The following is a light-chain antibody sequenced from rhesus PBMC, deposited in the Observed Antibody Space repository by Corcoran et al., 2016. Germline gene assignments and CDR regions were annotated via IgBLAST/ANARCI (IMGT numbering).Light chain of an antibody. J-gene: IGKJ3*01. V-gene: IGKV3-31*02. CDR2: GAS. Sequence: EIVMTQSPDTLSLSSGERATLSRRASQSVSSYLAWYQQKPGPAPRLLISGASSRATGIPDRFSGSGSGTDFTLTISSLGTEDFAVYCCQETSDLFTFGPGTKLDIK. CDR3: QETSDLFT. CDR1: QSVSSY.